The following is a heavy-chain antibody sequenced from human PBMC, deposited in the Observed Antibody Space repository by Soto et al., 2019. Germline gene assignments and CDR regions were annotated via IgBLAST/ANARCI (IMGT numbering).Heavy chain of an antibody. D-gene: IGHD3-22*01. J-gene: IGHJ5*02. V-gene: IGHV1-69*06. CDR2: IVAIFGTV. CDR3: VREGSHHSGNSARCFDP. Sequence: QVQLVQSGAAVKMPGSSVNVSCKTSVGGFSTYVITGVRQAPGQWLEGMGQIVAIFGTVKYAQKCQGRVTPAAEKGTRTDYKEMCGLRIEETAVYYCVREGSHHSGNSARCFDPWGQGSRVSFSS. CDR1: VGGFSTYV.